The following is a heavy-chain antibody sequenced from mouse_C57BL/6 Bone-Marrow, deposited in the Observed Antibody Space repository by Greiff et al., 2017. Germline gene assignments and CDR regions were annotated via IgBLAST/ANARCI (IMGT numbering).Heavy chain of an antibody. CDR1: GYTFTSYW. V-gene: IGHV1-64*01. J-gene: IGHJ3*01. CDR3: ALYWFAD. D-gene: IGHD1-1*01. CDR2: IHPTSGST. Sequence: QVQLQQPGAELVKPGASVKLSCKASGYTFTSYWMHWVKQRPGQGLEWIGMIHPTSGSTNYNEKFKIKAKLTVDNSSSTAYMQLSSLTSEDSAVYYCALYWFADWGQGTLVTVSA.